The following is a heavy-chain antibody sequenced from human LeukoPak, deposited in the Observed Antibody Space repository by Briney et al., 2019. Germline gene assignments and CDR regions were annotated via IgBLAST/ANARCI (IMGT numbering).Heavy chain of an antibody. Sequence: PGRSLRLSCAASGFTFSSYGLHWVRQAPGKGLEWVAVISYDGSNKYYADSVKGRFTISRDNSKNTLYLQMNILRAEDTAVYYCAKDRYSSGWYYFDYWGQGTLVTVSS. CDR2: ISYDGSNK. CDR3: AKDRYSSGWYYFDY. D-gene: IGHD6-19*01. J-gene: IGHJ4*02. V-gene: IGHV3-30*18. CDR1: GFTFSSYG.